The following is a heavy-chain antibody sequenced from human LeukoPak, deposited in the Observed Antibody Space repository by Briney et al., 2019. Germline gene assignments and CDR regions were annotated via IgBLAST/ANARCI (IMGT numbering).Heavy chain of an antibody. V-gene: IGHV3-7*01. Sequence: GGPLRLPRAASGFPFNVRTMRWVGQAPGKGLDWVASMKEDGSEIYYVDSVKGRFTISRDNPKNSLYLQMNSLRADDTAVYYCVKGGATGGRFENWGQGTLVTVSP. CDR1: GFPFNVRT. CDR3: VKGGATGGRFEN. D-gene: IGHD1-26*01. CDR2: MKEDGSEI. J-gene: IGHJ4*02.